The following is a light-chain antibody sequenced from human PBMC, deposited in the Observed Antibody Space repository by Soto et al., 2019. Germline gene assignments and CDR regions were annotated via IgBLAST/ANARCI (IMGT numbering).Light chain of an antibody. J-gene: IGLJ3*02. V-gene: IGLV1-36*01. CDR2: FDD. Sequence: QSVLTQPPSVSAAPRQRVTISCSGSSSNIGNNAVNWYQLLPGKAPKLLIHFDDRVSSGVSDRFSGSKSGTSASLAISGLQSEDEADYFCASLDDSLNGPVFGGGTKVTVL. CDR1: SSNIGNNA. CDR3: ASLDDSLNGPV.